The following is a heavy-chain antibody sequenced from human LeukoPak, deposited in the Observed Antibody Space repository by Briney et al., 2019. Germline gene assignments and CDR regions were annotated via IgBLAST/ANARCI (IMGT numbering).Heavy chain of an antibody. Sequence: GGSLRLSCAASGFTVSSNYMSWVRQAPGKGLEWVSAISGSGGSTYYADSVKGRFTISRDNSKNTLYLQMNSLRAEDTAVYYCAKDITRNYYDSSGYFFDYWGQGTLVTVSS. CDR3: AKDITRNYYDSSGYFFDY. V-gene: IGHV3-23*01. J-gene: IGHJ4*02. CDR1: GFTVSSNY. D-gene: IGHD3-22*01. CDR2: ISGSGGST.